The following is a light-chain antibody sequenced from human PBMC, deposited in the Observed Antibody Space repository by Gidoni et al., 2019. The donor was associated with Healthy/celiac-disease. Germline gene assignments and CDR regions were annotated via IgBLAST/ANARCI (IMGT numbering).Light chain of an antibody. J-gene: IGKJ3*01. CDR1: QSISSW. CDR2: DAS. V-gene: IGKV1-5*01. CDR3: QQYNSYRFT. Sequence: DIQMIQSPSTLSASVGDRVTITCRASQSISSWLAWYQQKPGKAPKLLIYDASSLESGVPSRFSGSGSGTEFTLTISSLQPDDFATYYCQQYNSYRFTFXPXTKVDIK.